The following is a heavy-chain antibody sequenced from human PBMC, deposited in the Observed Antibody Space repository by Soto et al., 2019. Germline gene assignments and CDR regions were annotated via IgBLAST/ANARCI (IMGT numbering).Heavy chain of an antibody. Sequence: SETLSLTCTVSGGSISSYYWSWIRQPPGKGLEWIGYIYYSGSTNYNPSLKSRVTISVDTSKNQFSLKLSSVTAADTVVYYCARHGYYGSGSYIYYYYYMDVWGKGTTVTVSS. CDR3: ARHGYYGSGSYIYYYYYMDV. V-gene: IGHV4-59*08. J-gene: IGHJ6*03. CDR1: GGSISSYY. CDR2: IYYSGST. D-gene: IGHD3-10*01.